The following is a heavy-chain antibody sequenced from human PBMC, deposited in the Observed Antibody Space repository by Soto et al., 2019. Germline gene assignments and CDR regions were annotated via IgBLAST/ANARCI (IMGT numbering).Heavy chain of an antibody. CDR2: ISAYNGNT. D-gene: IGHD3-16*01. CDR3: ARDPLGITFGGVTDY. J-gene: IGHJ4*02. Sequence: ASVKVSCNASGYTFTSYGISLVRQAPGQGLEWMGWISAYNGNTNYAQKLQGRVTMTTDTSTSTAYMELRSLRSDDTAVYYCARDPLGITFGGVTDYWGQGTLVTVSS. CDR1: GYTFTSYG. V-gene: IGHV1-18*01.